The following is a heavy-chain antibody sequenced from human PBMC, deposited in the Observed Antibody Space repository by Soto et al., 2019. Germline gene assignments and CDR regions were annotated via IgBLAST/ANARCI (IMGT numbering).Heavy chain of an antibody. CDR3: ASHAEVAAIGGAAQFYFDY. CDR1: GRTCYSYG. Sequence: PGGSLRLPCGVCGRTCYSYGMSWVRQAPGKGRDGVSTIHPSCGLTFYASSVRGLFTISWVKSKNTLYLYMNSLRAEDTAVYFCASHAEVAAIGGAAQFYFDYLGQGTPVTISS. D-gene: IGHD2-15*01. J-gene: IGHJ4*02. CDR2: IHPSCGLT. V-gene: IGHV3-23*01.